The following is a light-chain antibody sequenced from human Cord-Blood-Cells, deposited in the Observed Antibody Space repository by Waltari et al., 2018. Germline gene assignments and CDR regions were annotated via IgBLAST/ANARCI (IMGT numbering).Light chain of an antibody. J-gene: IGLJ3*02. CDR2: EGS. Sequence: QSALTQPASVSGSPGQSLTISCTGTSSDVGSYNLVSWYQQHLGKAPKLMIYEGSKQPSGVPNRCSGSKAGNTASLTSAGVQAEDEADYYCCSYAGSSTLVFGGGTKLTVL. V-gene: IGLV2-23*01. CDR1: SSDVGSYNL. CDR3: CSYAGSSTLV.